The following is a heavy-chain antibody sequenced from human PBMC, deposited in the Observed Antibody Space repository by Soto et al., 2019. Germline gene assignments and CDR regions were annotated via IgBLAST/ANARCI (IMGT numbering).Heavy chain of an antibody. Sequence: LSLTCTVSGGSISSGDYYWSWIRQPPGKGLEWIGYIYYSGSTYYNPSLKSRVTISVDTSKNQFSLKLSSVTAADTAVYYCARCYDFWSCSKHTANYDMDACGQGTKV. CDR3: ARCYDFWSCSKHTANYDMDA. V-gene: IGHV4-30-4*01. D-gene: IGHD3-3*01. J-gene: IGHJ6*02. CDR2: IYYSGST. CDR1: GGSISSGDYY.